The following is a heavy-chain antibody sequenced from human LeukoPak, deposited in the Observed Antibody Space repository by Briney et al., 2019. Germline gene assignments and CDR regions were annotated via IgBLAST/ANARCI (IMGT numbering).Heavy chain of an antibody. CDR2: IKSKTDGGTT. J-gene: IGHJ4*02. CDR3: TTDPHRNYGDYQWDGY. Sequence: PGGSLRLSCAASGFTFSNAWMSWVRQAPGKGLEWVGRIKSKTDGGTTDYAAPVKGRFTISRDDSKNTLYLQMNSLKTEDTAVYYCTTDPHRNYGDYQWDGYWGQGTLVTVSS. D-gene: IGHD4-17*01. CDR1: GFTFSNAW. V-gene: IGHV3-15*01.